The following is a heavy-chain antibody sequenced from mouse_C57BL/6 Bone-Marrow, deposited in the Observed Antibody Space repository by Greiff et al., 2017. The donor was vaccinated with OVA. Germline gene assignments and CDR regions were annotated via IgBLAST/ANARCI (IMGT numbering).Heavy chain of an antibody. V-gene: IGHV5-12*01. CDR3: ARPTVVATGEWFAY. CDR2: ISNGGGST. CDR1: GFTFSDYY. Sequence: EVKLMESGGGLVQPGGSLKLSCAASGFTFSDYYMYWVRQTPEKRLEWVAYISNGGGSTSSQDTVKVRFTISSTNAKKTLYLQMSRLKSEDTAMYYWARPTVVATGEWFAYWGKGTLVTVSA. J-gene: IGHJ3*01. D-gene: IGHD1-1*01.